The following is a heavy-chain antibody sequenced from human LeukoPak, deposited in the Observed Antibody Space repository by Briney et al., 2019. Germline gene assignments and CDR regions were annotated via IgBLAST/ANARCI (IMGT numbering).Heavy chain of an antibody. Sequence: PGGSLRLSCVASGFTFSRFEMNWVRQAPGKGLEWISRISTGTYIAYADSVKGRFTISRDNAKNSLYLQMNSLRAEDTAVYYCARVEWELPDYWGQGTLVTVSS. D-gene: IGHD1-26*01. CDR3: ARVEWELPDY. CDR1: GFTFSRFE. V-gene: IGHV3-48*03. J-gene: IGHJ4*02. CDR2: ISTGTYI.